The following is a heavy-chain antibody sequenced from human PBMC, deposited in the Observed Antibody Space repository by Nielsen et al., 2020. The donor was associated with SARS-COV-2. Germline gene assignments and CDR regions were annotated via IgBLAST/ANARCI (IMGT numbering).Heavy chain of an antibody. CDR1: GGSINNYY. V-gene: IGHV4-59*08. CDR2: VYYSGST. D-gene: IGHD1-1*01. Sequence: SETLSLTCTVSGGSINNYYWSWIRQPPGKALECIGYVYYSGSTNYSPSLKSRVTISVDTSKNQFSLKLRSVTAADTAVYYCARHHPVHGEYYYYGMDVWGQGTTVTVSS. CDR3: ARHHPVHGEYYYYGMDV. J-gene: IGHJ6*02.